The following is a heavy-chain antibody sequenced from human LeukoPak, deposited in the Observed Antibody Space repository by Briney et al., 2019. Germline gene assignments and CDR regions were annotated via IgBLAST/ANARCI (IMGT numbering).Heavy chain of an antibody. D-gene: IGHD6-19*01. Sequence: ASVKVSCKASGYTFTGYYTHWVRQAPGQGLEWMGWINPNSGGTNYAQKFQGWVTMTRDTSISTAYMELSRLRSDDTAVYYCARSGIAVAGTGFDYWGQGTLVTVSS. CDR2: INPNSGGT. J-gene: IGHJ4*02. CDR3: ARSGIAVAGTGFDY. CDR1: GYTFTGYY. V-gene: IGHV1-2*04.